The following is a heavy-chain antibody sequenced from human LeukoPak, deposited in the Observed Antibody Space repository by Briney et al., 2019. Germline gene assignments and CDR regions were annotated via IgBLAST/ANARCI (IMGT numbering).Heavy chain of an antibody. Sequence: SETLSLTCAVYGGSFSGYYWSWIRQPPGKGLEWIGEINHSGNTNYNPSLKSRVTMSVDTSKNQFSLKLSSVTAADTAVYYCARERAAGIVDYWGQGTLVTVSS. D-gene: IGHD6-13*01. CDR2: INHSGNT. J-gene: IGHJ4*02. V-gene: IGHV4-34*01. CDR3: ARERAAGIVDY. CDR1: GGSFSGYY.